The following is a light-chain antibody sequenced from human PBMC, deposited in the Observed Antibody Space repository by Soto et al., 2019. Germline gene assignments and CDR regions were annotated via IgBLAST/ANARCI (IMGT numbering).Light chain of an antibody. J-gene: IGLJ1*01. CDR3: QSYDSSLSVSYV. Sequence: QSVLTRPPSASGSPGQSVTISCTGTSSDVGGYNYVSWYQQHPGKAPKLMIYEVSKRPSGVPDRFSGSKSGNTASLTVSGLQAEDEADYYCQSYDSSLSVSYVFGTGTKVTVL. CDR1: SSDVGGYNY. CDR2: EVS. V-gene: IGLV2-8*01.